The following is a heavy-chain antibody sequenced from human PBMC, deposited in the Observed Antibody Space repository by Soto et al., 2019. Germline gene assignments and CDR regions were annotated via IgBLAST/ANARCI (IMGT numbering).Heavy chain of an antibody. V-gene: IGHV4-30-2*01. CDR2: IYHSGST. Sequence: PSETKRLTYSVSGGTVSNRNYCWSLIKQPPGKGLEWIGYIYHSGSTYYNPSLKSRVTISIDRSKNQFSLKLSSVTAADTAVYYCARGQRREDWFDPWGQGTLVTVSS. D-gene: IGHD1-26*01. J-gene: IGHJ5*02. CDR3: ARGQRREDWFDP. CDR1: GGTVSNRNYC.